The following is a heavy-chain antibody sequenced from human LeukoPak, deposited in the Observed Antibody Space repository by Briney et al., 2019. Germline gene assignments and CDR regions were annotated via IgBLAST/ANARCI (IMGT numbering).Heavy chain of an antibody. V-gene: IGHV4-30-4*08. CDR1: GGSISSGGYY. J-gene: IGHJ3*02. Sequence: PSETLSLTCTVSGGSISSGGYYWSWIRQHPGKGLEWIGYIYYSGSTYYNPSLKSRVTISVDTSKNQFSLKLSSVTAADTAVYYCARGGVPTPDCSGTSCRAFDIWGQGTTVTVSS. D-gene: IGHD2-2*01. CDR2: IYYSGST. CDR3: ARGGVPTPDCSGTSCRAFDI.